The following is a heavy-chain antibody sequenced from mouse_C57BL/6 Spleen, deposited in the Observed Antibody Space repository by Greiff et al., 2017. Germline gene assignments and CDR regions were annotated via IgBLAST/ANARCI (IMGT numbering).Heavy chain of an antibody. CDR3: AREGWDGDYARDY. V-gene: IGHV1-4*01. D-gene: IGHD4-1*01. CDR2: INPSSGYT. J-gene: IGHJ4*01. Sequence: VQLQQSGAELARPGASVKMSCKASGYTFTSYTMHWVKQRPGQGLEWIGYINPSSGYTKYNQKFKDKATLTADKSSSTAYMQLSSLTSADSAVYYCAREGWDGDYARDYWGQGTSVTVSS. CDR1: GYTFTSYT.